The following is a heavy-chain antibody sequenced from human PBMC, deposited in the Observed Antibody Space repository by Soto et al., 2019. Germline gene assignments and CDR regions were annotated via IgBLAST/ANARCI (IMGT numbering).Heavy chain of an antibody. Sequence: GGSLRLSCAASGFTFSSYGMHWVRQAPGKGLEWVAVIWYDGSNKYYADSVKGRFTISRDNSKNTLYLQMNSLRAEDTAVYYCARGQRGDYDYFDYWGQGTLVTVSS. CDR3: ARGQRGDYDYFDY. CDR2: IWYDGSNK. CDR1: GFTFSSYG. D-gene: IGHD4-17*01. V-gene: IGHV3-33*01. J-gene: IGHJ4*02.